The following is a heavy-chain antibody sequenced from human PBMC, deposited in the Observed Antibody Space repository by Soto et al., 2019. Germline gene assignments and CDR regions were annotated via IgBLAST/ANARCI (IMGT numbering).Heavy chain of an antibody. CDR1: GFSFRIYA. CDR3: AMDVTPAGRWDSDY. Sequence: EVQLLESGGGLVQPGGSLRLSCAASGFSFRIYAMNWVRQAPGKGLEWVAGIIGAGAPYYADPVKGRFTISRDNSNNIIYLQMNNLKDEDTALCFCAMDVTPAGRWDSDYWGQGTLVSFSS. D-gene: IGHD1-26*01. V-gene: IGHV3-23*01. CDR2: IIGAGAP. J-gene: IGHJ4*02.